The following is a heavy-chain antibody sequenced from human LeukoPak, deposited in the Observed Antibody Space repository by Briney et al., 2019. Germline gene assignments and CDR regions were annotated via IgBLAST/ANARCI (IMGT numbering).Heavy chain of an antibody. CDR2: IVGSGETI. Sequence: GGSLRLSCGASGFTFSSYEMTWVRQAPGKGLEWVSYIVGSGETIYYADSVKGRFTISRDNAKNSLYLRMNSLRAEDMAVYYCVRDRTVGSGKNAFDMWGQGTMVTVSS. CDR1: GFTFSSYE. D-gene: IGHD3-10*01. CDR3: VRDRTVGSGKNAFDM. V-gene: IGHV3-48*03. J-gene: IGHJ3*02.